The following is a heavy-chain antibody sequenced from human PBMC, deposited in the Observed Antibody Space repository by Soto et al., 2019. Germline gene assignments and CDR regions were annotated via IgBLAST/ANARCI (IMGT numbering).Heavy chain of an antibody. CDR2: IISGGTT. CDR1: GFTVSSTY. CDR3: QRERVPPSYYCYDC. V-gene: IGHV3-53*02. J-gene: IGHJ4*02. Sequence: EVQLVETGGGLIQPGGSLRLSCAASGFTVSSTYMSWVRQAPGRGLEWVATIISGGTTHYAESVKGRFTISRGSSKNTPYLQMTSLRAEDTDIYYCQRERVPPSYYCYDCWGQGTLVTVSS. D-gene: IGHD2-2*01.